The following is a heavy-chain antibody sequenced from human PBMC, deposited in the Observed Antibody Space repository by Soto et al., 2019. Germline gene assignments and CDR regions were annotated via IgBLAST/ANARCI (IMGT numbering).Heavy chain of an antibody. CDR1: GFTFSNAW. J-gene: IGHJ4*02. Sequence: EVQLVESGGGLVKPGGSLRLSCAASGFTFSNAWMSWVRQAPGKGLEWVGRIKSKTDGGTTDYAAPVKGRFTISRDDSKNKLYMQMKSLKTEDTAVYYCTPEGPGYCSGGSCYAIDYWGQGTLVTVSS. V-gene: IGHV3-15*01. CDR2: IKSKTDGGTT. CDR3: TPEGPGYCSGGSCYAIDY. D-gene: IGHD2-15*01.